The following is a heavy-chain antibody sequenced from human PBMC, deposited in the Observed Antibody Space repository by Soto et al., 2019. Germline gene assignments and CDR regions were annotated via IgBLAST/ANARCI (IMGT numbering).Heavy chain of an antibody. CDR3: ARDRELMGYCISTSCSPFDY. CDR1: GYTFTSYG. V-gene: IGHV1-18*01. CDR2: ISAYNGNT. D-gene: IGHD2-2*01. Sequence: ASVKVSCKASGYTFTSYGISWVRQAPGQGLEWMGWISAYNGNTNYAQKLQGRVTMTTDTSTSTAYMELRSLRSDDTAVYYCARDRELMGYCISTSCSPFDYWGQGTLVTVSS. J-gene: IGHJ4*02.